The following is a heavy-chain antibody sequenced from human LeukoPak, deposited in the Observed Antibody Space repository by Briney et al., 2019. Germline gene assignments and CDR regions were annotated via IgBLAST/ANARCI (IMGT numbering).Heavy chain of an antibody. CDR3: ARLGRYCSSTSCYPRVDP. D-gene: IGHD2-2*01. CDR1: GFTFSSYW. J-gene: IGHJ5*02. CDR2: INHSGST. V-gene: IGHV4-34*01. Sequence: AGGSLRLSCAASGFTFSSYWMSWIRQPPGKGLEWIGEINHSGSTNYNPSLKSRVTISVDTSKNQFSLKLSSVTAADTAVYYCARLGRYCSSTSCYPRVDPWGQGTLVTVSS.